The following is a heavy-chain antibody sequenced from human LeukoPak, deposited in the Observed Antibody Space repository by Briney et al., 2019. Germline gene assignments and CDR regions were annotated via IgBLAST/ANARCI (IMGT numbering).Heavy chain of an antibody. CDR3: ARAGLDCSSTSCFTFPGYMDV. J-gene: IGHJ6*03. Sequence: SVKVSCKASGYTFTGYYMHWVRQAPGQGLEWMGGIIPIFGTANYAQKFQGRVTITTDESTSTAYMELSSLRSEDTAVYYCARAGLDCSSTSCFTFPGYMDVWGKGTTVTVSS. V-gene: IGHV1-69*05. D-gene: IGHD2-2*01. CDR1: GYTFTGYY. CDR2: IIPIFGTA.